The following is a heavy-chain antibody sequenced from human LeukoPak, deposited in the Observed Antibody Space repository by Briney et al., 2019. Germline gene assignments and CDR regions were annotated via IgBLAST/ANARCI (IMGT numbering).Heavy chain of an antibody. CDR3: ARDGDSQRYGSGSRGYYFDY. CDR2: FYDSGNT. V-gene: IGHV4-38-2*02. D-gene: IGHD3-10*01. Sequence: PSETLSLTCTVSGYSISSGYYWGWIRQPPGKGLEWIGSFYDSGNTYYNPSLKSRVTISVDTSKNQFSLKVRSVTAADTAVYYCARDGDSQRYGSGSRGYYFDYWGQGTLVTVSS. CDR1: GYSISSGYY. J-gene: IGHJ4*02.